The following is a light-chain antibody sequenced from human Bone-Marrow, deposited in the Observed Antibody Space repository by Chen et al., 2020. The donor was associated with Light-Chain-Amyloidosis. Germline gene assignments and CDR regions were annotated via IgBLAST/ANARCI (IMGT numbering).Light chain of an antibody. CDR3: QQYNNWPPYT. CDR2: GAS. V-gene: IGKV3-15*01. CDR1: QSVSSN. Sequence: IAMTQSPATLSVSPGERSTLSCRASQSVSSNLAWYQQTPGQAPRLLIYGASTRATGIPARFSGSGSGTEFTLTISSLQSADFAVYYCQQYNNWPPYTFGQGTKLEIK. J-gene: IGKJ2*01.